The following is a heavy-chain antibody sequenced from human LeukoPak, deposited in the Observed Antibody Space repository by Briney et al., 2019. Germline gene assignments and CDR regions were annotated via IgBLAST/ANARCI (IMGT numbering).Heavy chain of an antibody. D-gene: IGHD6-19*01. V-gene: IGHV3-43*02. Sequence: PGGSLRLSCAASGFTFSDYYMDWVRQAPGKGLEWVSLISGDGGSTYYADSVKGRFTISRDNSKNSLYLQMNSLRTEDTALYYCAKDISIVEQWLVRGMDVWGQGTTVTVSS. CDR3: AKDISIVEQWLVRGMDV. J-gene: IGHJ6*02. CDR1: GFTFSDYY. CDR2: ISGDGGST.